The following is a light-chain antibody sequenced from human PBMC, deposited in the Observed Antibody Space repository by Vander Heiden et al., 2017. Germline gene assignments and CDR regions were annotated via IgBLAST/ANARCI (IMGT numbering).Light chain of an antibody. Sequence: DSVMTQSPDYLAVSLGERATINCKSSQSVLYSSNNKNYLAWYQQKPGQPPKLLIYWASTRESGVPDRFSGSGSGTDFTLTISSLQAEDVAVYYCQQYYSTPLTFGGGTKVEIK. CDR3: QQYYSTPLT. J-gene: IGKJ4*01. CDR2: WAS. V-gene: IGKV4-1*01. CDR1: QSVLYSSNNKNY.